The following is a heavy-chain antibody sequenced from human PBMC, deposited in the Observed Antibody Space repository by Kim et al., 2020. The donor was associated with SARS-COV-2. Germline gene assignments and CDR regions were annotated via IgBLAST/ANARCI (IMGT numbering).Heavy chain of an antibody. J-gene: IGHJ6*02. V-gene: IGHV5-51*01. D-gene: IGHD2-15*01. Sequence: RYSPSFQGQVTISADKSISTAYLQWSSLKASDTAMYYCARWDVVVAATKDWGQGTTVTVSS. CDR3: ARWDVVVAATKD.